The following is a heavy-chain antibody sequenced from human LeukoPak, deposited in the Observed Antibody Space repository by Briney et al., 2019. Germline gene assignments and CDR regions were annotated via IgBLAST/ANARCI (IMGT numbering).Heavy chain of an antibody. V-gene: IGHV1-8*01. CDR2: MNPNSGNT. CDR1: GYTFTSYD. Sequence: ASVTVSCTASGYTFTSYDINWVRQATGQGLEWMGWMNPNSGNTGYTQKFQGRVTMTRNTSISTAYMELSSLRSEDTAVYYCARVLRGYDAFDIWGQGTMVTVSS. D-gene: IGHD2/OR15-2a*01. J-gene: IGHJ3*02. CDR3: ARVLRGYDAFDI.